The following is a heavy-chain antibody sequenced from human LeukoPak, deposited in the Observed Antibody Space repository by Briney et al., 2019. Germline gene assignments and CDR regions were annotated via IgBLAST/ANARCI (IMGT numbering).Heavy chain of an antibody. D-gene: IGHD2-2*01. V-gene: IGHV3-23*01. CDR2: TSSSDAGT. CDR1: GFTLSTYA. Sequence: GGSLRLSCAASGFTLSTYAMSWVRQTPGKGLEWVAATSSSDAGTYHADSVRGRFTISRDNSKNTLYLQMNSLRAEDTAVYYCASGGHCSSTSCWLDYWGQGTLVTVSS. J-gene: IGHJ4*02. CDR3: ASGGHCSSTSCWLDY.